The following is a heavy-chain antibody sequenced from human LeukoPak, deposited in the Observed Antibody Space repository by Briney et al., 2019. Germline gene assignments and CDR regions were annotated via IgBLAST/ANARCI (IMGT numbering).Heavy chain of an antibody. D-gene: IGHD6-13*01. CDR1: GGSISSHY. CDR3: ARDLTAAAAEYYFDY. J-gene: IGHJ4*02. V-gene: IGHV4-59*11. CDR2: IYYSGST. Sequence: SETLSLTCTVSGGSISSHYWSWIRQPPGKGLEWIGYIYYSGSTNYNPSLKSRVTISVDTSKNQFSLKLSSVTAADTAVYYCARDLTAAAAEYYFDYWGQGTLVTVSS.